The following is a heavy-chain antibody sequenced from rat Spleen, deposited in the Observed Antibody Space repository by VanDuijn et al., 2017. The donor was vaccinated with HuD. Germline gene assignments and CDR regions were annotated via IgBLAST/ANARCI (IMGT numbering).Heavy chain of an antibody. V-gene: IGHV5-29*01. CDR3: ATSPYYWYFDF. CDR2: ISYDDRST. D-gene: IGHD1-12*01. Sequence: EVQLVESDGGLVQPGRSLKLSCVVSGFTSSDYDMTWVRQAPTKGLEWVATISYDDRSTYYRDSVKGRFTISRDNAKSTLYLQMDSLRSEDTATYYCATSPYYWYFDFWGPGTMVTVSS. J-gene: IGHJ1*01. CDR1: GFTSSDYD.